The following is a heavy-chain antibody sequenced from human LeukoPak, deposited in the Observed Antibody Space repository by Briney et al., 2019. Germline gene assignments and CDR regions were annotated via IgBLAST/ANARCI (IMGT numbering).Heavy chain of an antibody. CDR1: GGSFSGYF. V-gene: IGHV4-34*01. J-gene: IGHJ4*02. D-gene: IGHD2-21*01. CDR3: ARGPRGETVIGFDY. CDR2: INHSGST. Sequence: PSETLSLTCAFYGGSFSGYFWGWIRQPPGKVLEWIGVINHSGSTNYNPSLKSRVTISVDTSKNQFSLKLSSVTAADTAVYYCARGPRGETVIGFDYWGQGTLVTVSS.